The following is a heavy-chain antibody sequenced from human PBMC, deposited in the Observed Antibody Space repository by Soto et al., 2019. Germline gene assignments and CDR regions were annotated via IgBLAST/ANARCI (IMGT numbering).Heavy chain of an antibody. CDR3: ARDLTTATRGAFDI. CDR1: GGSISSSNW. V-gene: IGHV4-4*02. CDR2: IYHTGNT. J-gene: IGHJ3*02. Sequence: AETLSLTCAVSGGSISSSNWWNWVRQPAGKGLEWVGEIYHTGNTNYNPSLKSRVTISVDKSNNPFSLKLSSVTAADTAVYYCARDLTTATRGAFDIWGQGTMVTV. D-gene: IGHD3-10*01.